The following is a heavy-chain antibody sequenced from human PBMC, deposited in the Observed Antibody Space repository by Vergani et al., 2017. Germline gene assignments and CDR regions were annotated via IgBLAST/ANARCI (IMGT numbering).Heavy chain of an antibody. J-gene: IGHJ6*02. CDR2: INHSGST. D-gene: IGHD1-26*01. V-gene: IGHV4-34*01. CDR1: GGSFSGYY. CDR3: ARGGGRVVGANWGYYYGMDV. Sequence: QVQLQQWGAGLLKPSETLSLTCAVYGGSFSGYYWSWIRQPPGKGLEWIGEINHSGSTNYNPSLKSRVTISVDTSKNQFSLKLSSVTAADTAVYYCARGGGRVVGANWGYYYGMDVWGQGTTVTVSS.